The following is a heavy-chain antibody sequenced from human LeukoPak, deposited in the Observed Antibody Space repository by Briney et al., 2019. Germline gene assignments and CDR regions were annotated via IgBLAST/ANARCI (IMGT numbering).Heavy chain of an antibody. CDR1: GGSISSYY. CDR3: AGQQPNARWGRNAFDI. J-gene: IGHJ3*02. Sequence: SETLSLTCTVSGGSISSYYWSWIRQPPGKGLEWIGYIYYSGSTNYNPSLKSRVTISVDTSKNQFSLKLSSVTAADTAVYYCAGQQPNARWGRNAFDIWGQGTMVTVSS. V-gene: IGHV4-59*08. CDR2: IYYSGST. D-gene: IGHD4-23*01.